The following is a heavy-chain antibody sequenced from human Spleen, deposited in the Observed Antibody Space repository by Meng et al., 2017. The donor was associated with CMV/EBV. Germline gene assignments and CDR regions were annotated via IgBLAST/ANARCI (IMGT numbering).Heavy chain of an antibody. V-gene: IGHV3-11*04. J-gene: IGHJ6*02. Sequence: GGSLRLSCAASGFTFSDYYMSWIRQAPGKGLEWVSYISSSGSTIYYADSVKGRFTISRDNAKNSLYLQMNSLRAEDTAVYYCLAVAEVTWDYYYGMDVWGQGTTVTVSS. CDR2: ISSSGSTI. CDR1: GFTFSDYY. D-gene: IGHD6-19*01. CDR3: LAVAEVTWDYYYGMDV.